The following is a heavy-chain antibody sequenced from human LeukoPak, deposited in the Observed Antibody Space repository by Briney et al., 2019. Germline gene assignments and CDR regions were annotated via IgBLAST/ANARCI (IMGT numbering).Heavy chain of an antibody. CDR2: ISAYNGNT. CDR1: GGTFSSYG. V-gene: IGHV1-18*01. J-gene: IGHJ4*02. D-gene: IGHD6-13*01. Sequence: ASVKVSCKASGGTFSSYGISWVRQAPGQGLEWMGWISAYNGNTNYAQKLQGRVTMTRNTSISTAYMELSSLRSEDTAVYYCARGRGSSWYPLAYWGQGTLVTVSS. CDR3: ARGRGSSWYPLAY.